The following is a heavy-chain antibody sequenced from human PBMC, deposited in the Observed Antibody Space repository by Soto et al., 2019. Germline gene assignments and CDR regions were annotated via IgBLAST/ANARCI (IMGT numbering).Heavy chain of an antibody. D-gene: IGHD5-18*01. Sequence: EVQLVESGGGLVQPGGSRRLSFAASGFTFISYWMSWVRQAPGKGLEWVANIKQDGSEKYYVDSVKGRFTISRDNAKNSLYLQMNSLRAEDTAVYYCAREPYSYGPAIYWGQGTLVTVSS. CDR2: IKQDGSEK. CDR3: AREPYSYGPAIY. J-gene: IGHJ4*02. V-gene: IGHV3-7*03. CDR1: GFTFISYW.